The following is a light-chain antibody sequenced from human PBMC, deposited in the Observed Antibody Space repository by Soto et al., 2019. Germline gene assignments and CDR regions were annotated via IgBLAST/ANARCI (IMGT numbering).Light chain of an antibody. J-gene: IGLJ1*01. V-gene: IGLV3-21*01. Sequence: SYELTQPPSVSVAPGKTARITCGGNNIGSKSVHWYQQKPGQAPVVVMYYDSDRPSGIPERFSGSNSGNTATLAISRVEAGDEAEYYCQVWDSSSDQGVFGTGTKVTVL. CDR3: QVWDSSSDQGV. CDR1: NIGSKS. CDR2: YDS.